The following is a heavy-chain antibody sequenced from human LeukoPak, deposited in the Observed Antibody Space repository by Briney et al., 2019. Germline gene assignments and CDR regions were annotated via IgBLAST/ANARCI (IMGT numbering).Heavy chain of an antibody. Sequence: GGSLRLSCAASGFTFSDYYMSWIRQAPGKGLEWVSYISGSDSTIYYADSVKGRFTISRDNSKNTLYLQMNSLRAEDTAVYYCARDTALTTVTTMPFDYWGQGTLVTVSS. CDR2: ISGSDSTI. CDR1: GFTFSDYY. D-gene: IGHD4-17*01. V-gene: IGHV3-11*04. J-gene: IGHJ4*02. CDR3: ARDTALTTVTTMPFDY.